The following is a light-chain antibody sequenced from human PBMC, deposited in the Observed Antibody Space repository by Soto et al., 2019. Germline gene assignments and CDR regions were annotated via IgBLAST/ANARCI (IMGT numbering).Light chain of an antibody. J-gene: IGLJ2*01. V-gene: IGLV4-69*01. Sequence: QSVLTQSPSASASLGASVKLTCTLGSGHSSYAIAWHQQQPEKGPRYLMKLNSDGSHSKGDGIPDRFSGSSSGAERYLTISSLQSEDEADYYCQTWDTGIHVVFGGGTKVTVL. CDR1: SGHSSYA. CDR3: QTWDTGIHVV. CDR2: LNSDGSH.